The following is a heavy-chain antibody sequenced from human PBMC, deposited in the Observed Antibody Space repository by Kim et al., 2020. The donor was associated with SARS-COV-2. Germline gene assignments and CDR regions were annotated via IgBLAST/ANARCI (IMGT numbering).Heavy chain of an antibody. CDR1: GFTFSSYA. V-gene: IGHV3-23*01. CDR3: AKDWGRGYSYYYGMDV. Sequence: GGSLRLSCAASGFTFSSYAMSWVRQAPGKGLEWVSAISGSGGRTYYADSVKGRFTISRDNSKNTLYLQMNSLRAEDTAVYYCAKDWGRGYSYYYGMDVWGQGTAVTFSS. CDR2: ISGSGGRT. J-gene: IGHJ6*02. D-gene: IGHD3-16*01.